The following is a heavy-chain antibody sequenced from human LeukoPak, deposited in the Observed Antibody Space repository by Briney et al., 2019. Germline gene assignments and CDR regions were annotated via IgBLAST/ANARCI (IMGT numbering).Heavy chain of an antibody. Sequence: PGGSLRLSCAASGFTFSSYAMSWVRQAPGKGLEWVGRIKSKTDGGTTDYAAPVKGRFTISRDDSKNTLYLQMNSLKTEDTAVYYCSTTYYYDGSEGYWGQGTLVTVSS. V-gene: IGHV3-15*01. CDR2: IKSKTDGGTT. D-gene: IGHD3-22*01. CDR3: STTYYYDGSEGY. J-gene: IGHJ4*02. CDR1: GFTFSSYA.